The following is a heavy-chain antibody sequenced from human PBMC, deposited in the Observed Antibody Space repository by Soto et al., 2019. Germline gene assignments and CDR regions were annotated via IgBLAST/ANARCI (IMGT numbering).Heavy chain of an antibody. CDR2: IYYSGST. CDR1: GGSISSYY. CDR3: ARQGVSSGYYRIYYYYGMDV. V-gene: IGHV4-59*01. Sequence: QVQLQESGPGLVKPSETLSLTCTVSGGSISSYYWSWIRQPPGKGLEWIGYIYYSGSTNYNPSLKSRVTIXVXTXXNQFSLKLSSVTAADTAVYYCARQGVSSGYYRIYYYYGMDVWGQGTTVTVSS. J-gene: IGHJ6*02. D-gene: IGHD3-22*01.